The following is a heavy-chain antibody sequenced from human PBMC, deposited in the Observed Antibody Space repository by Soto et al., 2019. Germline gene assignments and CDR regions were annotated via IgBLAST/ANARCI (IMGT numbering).Heavy chain of an antibody. Sequence: QLQLQESGPGLVKPSETLSLTCTVSGGSISSSSYYWGWIRQPPGKGLEWIGSIYYSGSTYYNPSLKSRVTISVDTSKNQFSLKLSSVTAADTAVYYCARRFYSSSWYWDYWGQGTLVTVSS. D-gene: IGHD6-13*01. V-gene: IGHV4-39*01. CDR3: ARRFYSSSWYWDY. J-gene: IGHJ4*02. CDR1: GGSISSSSYY. CDR2: IYYSGST.